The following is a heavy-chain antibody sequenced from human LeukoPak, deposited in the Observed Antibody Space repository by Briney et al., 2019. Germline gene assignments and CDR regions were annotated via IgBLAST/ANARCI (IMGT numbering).Heavy chain of an antibody. J-gene: IGHJ4*02. V-gene: IGHV4-34*01. CDR1: GGSFSGHY. CDR3: ARGRTGAAALDF. Sequence: SETLSLTCAVYGGSFSGHYWTWVRQSPGKGLEWIGESTHSGSTNYNPSLKSRVTISVDTSKNQFSLKLTPMSAADTAVYHCARGRTGAAALDFWGPGTLVTVSS. D-gene: IGHD2-2*01. CDR2: STHSGST.